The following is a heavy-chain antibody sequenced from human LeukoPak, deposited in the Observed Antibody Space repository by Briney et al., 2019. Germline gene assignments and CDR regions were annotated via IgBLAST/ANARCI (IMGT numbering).Heavy chain of an antibody. CDR1: GYTFTGYY. CDR3: AKDRYGDYEAPFHYYMDA. Sequence: ASVKVSCEASGYTFTGYYMHWVRQAPGQGLEWMGWINPNSGVTNYAQKLQGRVTITRDTSIDTAYMQLSRLRSDDTAVYYCAKDRYGDYEAPFHYYMDAWGRGTTVSVSS. D-gene: IGHD5-12*01. CDR2: INPNSGVT. V-gene: IGHV1-2*02. J-gene: IGHJ6*03.